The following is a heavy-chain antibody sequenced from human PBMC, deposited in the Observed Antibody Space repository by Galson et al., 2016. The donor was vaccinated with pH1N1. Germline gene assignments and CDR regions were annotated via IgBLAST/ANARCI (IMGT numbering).Heavy chain of an antibody. Sequence: SLRLSCAASGFTFSTYWMSWVRQAPGKGLEWVANINQDGSVRYYVDSVKGRFTISRDNAKNSLYLQMTSLRVEDTAFYYWTRQIGGSGNYWCQGTLVTVSS. CDR1: GFTFSTYW. CDR2: INQDGSVR. J-gene: IGHJ4*02. D-gene: IGHD3-10*01. CDR3: TRQIGGSGNY. V-gene: IGHV3-7*01.